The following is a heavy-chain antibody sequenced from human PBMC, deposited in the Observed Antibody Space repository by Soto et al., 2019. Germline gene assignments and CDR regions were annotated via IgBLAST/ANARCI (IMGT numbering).Heavy chain of an antibody. J-gene: IGHJ4*02. Sequence: SETLSLTCTVSGGSISSSSYYWGWIRQPPGKGLEWIGSIYYSGSTYYNPSLKSRVTISVDTSKNQFSLKLSSVTAAGTAVYYCARHSPYYDYVWGSYRPYYFDYWGQGTLVTVSS. CDR2: IYYSGST. V-gene: IGHV4-39*01. CDR3: ARHSPYYDYVWGSYRPYYFDY. D-gene: IGHD3-16*02. CDR1: GGSISSSSYY.